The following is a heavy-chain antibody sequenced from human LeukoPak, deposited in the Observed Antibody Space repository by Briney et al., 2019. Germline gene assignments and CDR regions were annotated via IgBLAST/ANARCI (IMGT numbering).Heavy chain of an antibody. CDR2: ISWNSGSI. Sequence: HPRGSLRLSCAASGFTFDDYAMHWVRQAPGKGLEWVSGISWNSGSIGYADSVKGRFTISRDNAKNSLYLQMNSLRAEDTALYYCAKDSGYSYGEFDYWGQGTLVTVSS. CDR1: GFTFDDYA. CDR3: AKDSGYSYGEFDY. D-gene: IGHD5-18*01. J-gene: IGHJ4*02. V-gene: IGHV3-9*01.